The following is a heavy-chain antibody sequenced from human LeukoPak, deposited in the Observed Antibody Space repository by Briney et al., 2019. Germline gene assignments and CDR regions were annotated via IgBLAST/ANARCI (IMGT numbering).Heavy chain of an antibody. D-gene: IGHD3-10*01. CDR3: AKGYGSGSYSVDY. CDR2: ISYDGSNK. Sequence: PGRSLRLSCAASGFTFSNYGMHWVRQAPGKGLEWVALISYDGSNKYYADSVKGRFTISRDNSENTLYLQMNSLRAEDTAVYYCAKGYGSGSYSVDYWGQGTLVTVSS. CDR1: GFTFSNYG. V-gene: IGHV3-30*18. J-gene: IGHJ4*02.